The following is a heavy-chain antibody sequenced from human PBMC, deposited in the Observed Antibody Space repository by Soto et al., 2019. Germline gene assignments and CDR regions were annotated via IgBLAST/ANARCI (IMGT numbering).Heavy chain of an antibody. D-gene: IGHD3-22*01. CDR1: GFTFSSYG. J-gene: IGHJ4*02. V-gene: IGHV3-33*01. CDR3: ARDYDSSGYLDY. CDR2: IWYDGSNK. Sequence: QVQLVESGGGVVQPGRSLRLSCAASGFTFSSYGMHWVRQAPGKGLEWVAVIWYDGSNKYCADSVKGRFTISRDNSKNTLYLQMNSLRAEDTAVYYCARDYDSSGYLDYWGQGTLVTVSS.